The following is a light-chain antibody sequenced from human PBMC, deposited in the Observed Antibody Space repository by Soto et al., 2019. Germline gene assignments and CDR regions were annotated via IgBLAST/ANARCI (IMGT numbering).Light chain of an antibody. J-gene: IGKJ4*01. Sequence: EIVMTQSPATLSVSPGERATLSCRASQSVSSNLAWYQQKPGQTPGLLIYGTSTRAAGIPARFSGSGSGTEFTLTISSLQSEDFAVYYCQQYNNWPLTFXGGTKVDIK. CDR3: QQYNNWPLT. V-gene: IGKV3-15*01. CDR1: QSVSSN. CDR2: GTS.